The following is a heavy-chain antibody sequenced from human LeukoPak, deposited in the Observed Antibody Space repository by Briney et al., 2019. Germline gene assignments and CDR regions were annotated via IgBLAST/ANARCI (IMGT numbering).Heavy chain of an antibody. D-gene: IGHD6-13*01. Sequence: GGSLRLSCAASGLTFSTYSMNWVRQAPGKGLEWVSYISSSSSTIKYADSVKGRFTISRDNGKNSLYLQMNSLRAEDTAVYYCARRAAAAQGALEYWGQGTLVTVSS. CDR1: GLTFSTYS. CDR2: ISSSSSTI. J-gene: IGHJ4*02. V-gene: IGHV3-48*01. CDR3: ARRAAAAQGALEY.